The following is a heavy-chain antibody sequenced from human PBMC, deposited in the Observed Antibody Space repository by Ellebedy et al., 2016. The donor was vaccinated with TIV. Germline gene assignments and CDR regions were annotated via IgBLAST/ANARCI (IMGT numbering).Heavy chain of an antibody. CDR2: ISGSGTT. J-gene: IGHJ4*02. CDR1: GFTFSSYD. Sequence: GESLKISCAASGFTFSSYDMHWVRQASGKGLEWVSAISGSGTTYSADSVEGRFTISSDNSKSTVSLQMNSLRAEDTAVYYCAKEETGMHTPGVDYWGQGALVTVSS. D-gene: IGHD7-27*01. V-gene: IGHV3-23*01. CDR3: AKEETGMHTPGVDY.